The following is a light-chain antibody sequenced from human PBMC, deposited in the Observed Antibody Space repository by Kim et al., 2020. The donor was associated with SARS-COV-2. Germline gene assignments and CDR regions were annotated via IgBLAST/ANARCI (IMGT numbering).Light chain of an antibody. V-gene: IGKV3D-7*01. J-gene: IGKJ1*01. CDR2: GAS. CDR3: WA. Sequence: PGERVTLYCRASQSVSSSYLTWNQQKPGQAPRLLIYGASTRATSIPARFSGSGSGTDFTLTISSLQHEDVAVYCQWAFGKGTKVDIK. CDR1: QSVSSSY.